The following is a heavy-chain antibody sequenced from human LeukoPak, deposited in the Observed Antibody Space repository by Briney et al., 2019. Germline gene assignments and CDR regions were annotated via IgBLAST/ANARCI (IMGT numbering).Heavy chain of an antibody. CDR3: ARHVLRYFDWLLLWDY. D-gene: IGHD3-9*01. Sequence: SETLSLTCAVYGGSFSDYYWTWIRQPPGKGLEWIGEIDHSGSTNYNPSLKRRVTISVDTSKNQFSPKLSSVAAADTAVYYCARHVLRYFDWLLLWDYWGQGTLVTVSS. CDR1: GGSFSDYY. J-gene: IGHJ4*02. CDR2: IDHSGST. V-gene: IGHV4-34*01.